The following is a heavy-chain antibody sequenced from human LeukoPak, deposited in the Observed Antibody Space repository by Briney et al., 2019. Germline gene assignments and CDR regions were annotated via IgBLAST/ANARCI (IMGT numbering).Heavy chain of an antibody. Sequence: PGGSLRLSCAASGFTFSSYGMHWVRQAPGKGLEWVAFIRYDGSNKYYADSVKGRFTISRDNAKNSLYLQMNSLRAEDTAVYYCARDRADILTGYYFNYFDYWGQGTLVTVSS. CDR3: ARDRADILTGYYFNYFDY. CDR2: IRYDGSNK. J-gene: IGHJ4*02. V-gene: IGHV3-30*02. D-gene: IGHD3-9*01. CDR1: GFTFSSYG.